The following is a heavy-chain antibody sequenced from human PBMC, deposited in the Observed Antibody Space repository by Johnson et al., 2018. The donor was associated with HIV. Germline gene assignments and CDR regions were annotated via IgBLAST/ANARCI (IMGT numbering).Heavy chain of an antibody. CDR2: IRYDGSNK. CDR1: GFTFSSYG. J-gene: IGHJ3*02. Sequence: QVQLVESGGGVVQPGRSLRLSCAASGFTFSSYGMHWVRQAPGKGLEWVAFIRYDGSNKYYADSVKGRFTISRDNSKNTLYLQMNSLRAEDTAVYHCAKDTNDAFDIWGQGTMVTVSS. D-gene: IGHD1-1*01. V-gene: IGHV3-30*02. CDR3: AKDTNDAFDI.